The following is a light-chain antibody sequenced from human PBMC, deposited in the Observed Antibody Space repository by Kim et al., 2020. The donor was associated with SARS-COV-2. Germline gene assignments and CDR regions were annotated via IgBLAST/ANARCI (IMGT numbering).Light chain of an antibody. CDR1: SSNIGSNT. CDR3: AAWDDSLNGYVV. CDR2: SNN. Sequence: QRVTTSCSRSSSNIGSNTVNWYQQRPGTAPKLLIYSNNQRPSGVPDRFSGSKSGTSASLAISGLQSEDEADYYCAAWDDSLNGYVVFGGGTQLTVL. V-gene: IGLV1-44*01. J-gene: IGLJ2*01.